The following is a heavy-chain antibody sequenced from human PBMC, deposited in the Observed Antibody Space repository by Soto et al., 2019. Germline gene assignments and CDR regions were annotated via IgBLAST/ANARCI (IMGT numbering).Heavy chain of an antibody. V-gene: IGHV1-69*02. D-gene: IGHD3-10*01. Sequence: QVQLVQSGAEVKKPGSSVKVSCKASGGTFSSYTISWVRQAPGQGLEWMGRIIPILGIANYAQKFQGRVTITADKSTSTAYMELSSLRSADTAVYYCASGSGPTYYYYGMDVWGQGTTVTVSS. CDR3: ASGSGPTYYYYGMDV. CDR2: IIPILGIA. J-gene: IGHJ6*02. CDR1: GGTFSSYT.